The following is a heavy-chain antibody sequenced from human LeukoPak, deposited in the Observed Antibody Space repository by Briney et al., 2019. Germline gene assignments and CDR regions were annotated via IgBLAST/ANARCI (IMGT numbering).Heavy chain of an antibody. CDR1: GGSISGYY. CDR2: IYYSGST. V-gene: IGHV4-59*08. D-gene: IGHD6-19*01. CDR3: ARLAIAVAGTGLDY. Sequence: SETLSLTCTVSGGSISGYYWSWIRQPPGKGLEWIGYIYYSGSTNYNPSLKSRVTISVDTSKNQFSLKLSSVTAADTAVYYCARLAIAVAGTGLDYWGQGTLVTVSS. J-gene: IGHJ4*02.